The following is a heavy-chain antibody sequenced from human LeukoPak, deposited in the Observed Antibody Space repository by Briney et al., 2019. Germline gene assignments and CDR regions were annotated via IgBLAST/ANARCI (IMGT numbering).Heavy chain of an antibody. CDR1: GFIFSNYA. D-gene: IGHD3-9*01. CDR2: IGGRDGGT. V-gene: IGHV3-23*01. CDR3: AKWGDYDILTGYYVSDY. J-gene: IGHJ4*01. Sequence: PGASLRLSCAASGFIFSNYAMSWVRQAPGKGLEWVPAIGGRDGGTYYADSVKGRFTVSRDDPKNTLYLQMNTLRVEDTAVYCCAKWGDYDILTGYYVSDYWGHGTLVTVSS.